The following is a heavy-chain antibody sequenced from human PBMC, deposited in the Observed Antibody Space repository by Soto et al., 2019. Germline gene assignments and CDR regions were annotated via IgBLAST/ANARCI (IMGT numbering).Heavy chain of an antibody. CDR2: IIPIFGTA. V-gene: IGHV1-69*06. D-gene: IGHD3-3*01. Sequence: SVKVSCKASGGTFSSYAISWVRQAPGQGLEWMGGIIPIFGTANYAQKFQGRVTITADKSTSTAYMELSSLRSEDTAVYYCARYYDFWSGHDYWGQGTLVTVSS. CDR3: ARYYDFWSGHDY. CDR1: GGTFSSYA. J-gene: IGHJ4*02.